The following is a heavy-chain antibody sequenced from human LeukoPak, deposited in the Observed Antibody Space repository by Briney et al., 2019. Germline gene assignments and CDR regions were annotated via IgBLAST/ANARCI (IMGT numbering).Heavy chain of an antibody. CDR3: AGAEMDWFDP. Sequence: SETLSLRCTVSGGSISSSSYYWGWIRQPPGKGLEWIGSIYYSGSTYYNPSLKSRVTISVDTSKNQFSLKLSSVTAADTAVYYCAGAEMDWFDPWGQGTLVTVSS. CDR2: IYYSGST. CDR1: GGSISSSSYY. D-gene: IGHD5-24*01. J-gene: IGHJ5*01. V-gene: IGHV4-39*01.